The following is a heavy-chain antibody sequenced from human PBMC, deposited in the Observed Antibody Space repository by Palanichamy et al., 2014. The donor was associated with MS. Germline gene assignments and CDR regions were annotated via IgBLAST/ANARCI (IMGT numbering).Heavy chain of an antibody. D-gene: IGHD3-22*01. V-gene: IGHV3-30-3*01. Sequence: QVQLVESWGRRGPAWEVPETSPVQPLDSPSVAMLCTGSARLQGKGLEWVAVISYDGSNKYYADSVKGRFTISRDNSKNTLYPQMNSLRAEDTAVYYCAREGYYDSSGRGSWDYWGQGTLVTVSS. CDR2: ISYDGSNK. CDR3: AREGYYDSSGRGSWDY. J-gene: IGHJ4*02. CDR1: DSPSVAML.